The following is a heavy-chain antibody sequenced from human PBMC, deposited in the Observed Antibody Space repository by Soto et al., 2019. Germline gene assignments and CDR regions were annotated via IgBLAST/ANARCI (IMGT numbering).Heavy chain of an antibody. D-gene: IGHD2-15*01. V-gene: IGHV3-30-3*01. J-gene: IGHJ3*02. CDR2: ISYDGSNK. Sequence: GGSLRLSCAASGFTFSSYAMHWVRQAPGKGLEWVAVISYDGSNKYYADPVKGRFTISRDNSKNTLYLQMNSLRAEDTAVYYCASRVVTGAFDIWGQGTMVTVSS. CDR3: ASRVVTGAFDI. CDR1: GFTFSSYA.